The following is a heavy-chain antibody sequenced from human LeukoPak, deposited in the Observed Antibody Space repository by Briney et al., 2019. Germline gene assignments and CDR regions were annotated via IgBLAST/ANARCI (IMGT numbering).Heavy chain of an antibody. CDR2: INHSGST. J-gene: IGHJ6*04. V-gene: IGHV4-34*01. D-gene: IGHD2-2*01. CDR3: ARLHCSGTSCYGPLYYYYGMDV. CDR1: GGSFSGYY. Sequence: PSETLSLTCAVYGGSFSGYYWSWIRQPPGKGLEWIGEINHSGSTNYNPSLKSRVTISVDTSKNQFSLKLSSVTAADTAVYYCARLHCSGTSCYGPLYYYYGMDVWGKGTTVTVSS.